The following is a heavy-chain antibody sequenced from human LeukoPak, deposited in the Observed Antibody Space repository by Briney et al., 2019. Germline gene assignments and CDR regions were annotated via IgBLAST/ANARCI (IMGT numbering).Heavy chain of an antibody. V-gene: IGHV3-23*01. CDR1: GFTFSSYG. D-gene: IGHD3-10*01. CDR2: ISGSGGST. J-gene: IGHJ5*02. CDR3: VRASHPGGWFDP. Sequence: GGSLRLSCAASGFTFSSYGMSWVRQAPGKGLEWVSAISGSGGSTYYADSVKGRFTISRDNSKNTLYLQMNSLTAEDTAVYYCVRASHPGGWFDPWGQGTVVTVSS.